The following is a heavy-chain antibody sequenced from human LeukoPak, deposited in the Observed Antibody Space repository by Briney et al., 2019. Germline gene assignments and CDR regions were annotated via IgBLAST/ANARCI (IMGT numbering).Heavy chain of an antibody. CDR3: ARQDSGSYFQYSDY. CDR2: IYPGDSDT. CDR1: GSSFPMYW. V-gene: IGHV5-51*01. J-gene: IGHJ4*02. D-gene: IGHD1-26*01. Sequence: GESLQISCRASGSSFPMYWIGWVRRLPGRGLEWMGIIYPGDSDTRYSPSFQGQVTISVDESINSVYLQWSSLQASDTAIYYCARQDSGSYFQYSDYWGQGTQVTVSS.